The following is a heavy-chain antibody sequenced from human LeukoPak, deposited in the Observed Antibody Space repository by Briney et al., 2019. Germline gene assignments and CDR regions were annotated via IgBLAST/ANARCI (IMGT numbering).Heavy chain of an antibody. Sequence: PSETLSLTCTVSGGSISSYYWSWIRQPAGKGLEWIGRIYTSGSTNYNPSLKSRVTMSVDTSKNQFSLKLSSVTAADTAVYYCARDGPTYYYDSKPDYWGQGTLVTVSS. D-gene: IGHD3-22*01. CDR3: ARDGPTYYYDSKPDY. CDR2: IYTSGST. J-gene: IGHJ4*02. V-gene: IGHV4-4*07. CDR1: GGSISSYY.